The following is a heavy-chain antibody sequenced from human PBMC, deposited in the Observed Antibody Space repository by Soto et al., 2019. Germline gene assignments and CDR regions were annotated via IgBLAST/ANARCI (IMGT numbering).Heavy chain of an antibody. J-gene: IGHJ4*02. CDR2: ISSSSDST. CDR1: GFTLSDYY. V-gene: IGHV3-11*06. D-gene: IGHD1-7*01. Sequence: QLQVVESGGGLVKLGGSLRLSCAASGFTLSDYYMSWIRQAPGKGLEWVSFISSSSDSTKYADSVKGRFTISRDNAKNSLYLQLNSLRAEDTAVYYCARGGVKGTTSRGQVYNWGQGTLVTVSS. CDR3: ARGGVKGTTSRGQVYN.